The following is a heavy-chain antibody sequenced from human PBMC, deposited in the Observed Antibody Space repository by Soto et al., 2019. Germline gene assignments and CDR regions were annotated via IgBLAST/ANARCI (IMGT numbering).Heavy chain of an antibody. Sequence: ASVKVSCKASGYTFTSYAMHWVRQAPGQRLEWMGWINAGNGNTKYSQKFQGRVTITKDTSASTAYMELSSLRSEDTAVYYCARGITLPTPLDYWGQGTLVTVSS. V-gene: IGHV1-3*01. J-gene: IGHJ4*02. D-gene: IGHD1-20*01. CDR3: ARGITLPTPLDY. CDR2: INAGNGNT. CDR1: GYTFTSYA.